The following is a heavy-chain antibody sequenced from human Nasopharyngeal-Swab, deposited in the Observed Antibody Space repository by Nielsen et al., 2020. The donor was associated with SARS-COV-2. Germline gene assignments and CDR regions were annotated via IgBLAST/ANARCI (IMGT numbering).Heavy chain of an antibody. Sequence: LSLTCTVSGGSISSGGYYWSWIRQHPGKGLEWIGYIYYSGSTYYNPSLKSRVTISVDTSKNQFSLKLSSVTAADTAVYYCARAPIVVVITAFDYWGQGTLVTVSS. CDR2: IYYSGST. J-gene: IGHJ4*02. CDR1: GGSISSGGYY. V-gene: IGHV4-31*03. D-gene: IGHD3-22*01. CDR3: ARAPIVVVITAFDY.